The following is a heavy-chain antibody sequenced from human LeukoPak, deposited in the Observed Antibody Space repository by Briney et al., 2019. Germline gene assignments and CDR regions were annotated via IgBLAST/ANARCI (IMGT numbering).Heavy chain of an antibody. CDR3: AKDSRTGIAVAGQFDY. CDR1: GFTFSTYA. J-gene: IGHJ4*02. Sequence: GGSLRLSCAASGFTFSTYAMHWVRQAPGKGLEWVSGISWNSGSIGYADSVKGRFTISRDNAKNSLYLQMNSLRAEDMALYYCAKDSRTGIAVAGQFDYWGQGTLVTVSS. V-gene: IGHV3-9*03. CDR2: ISWNSGSI. D-gene: IGHD6-19*01.